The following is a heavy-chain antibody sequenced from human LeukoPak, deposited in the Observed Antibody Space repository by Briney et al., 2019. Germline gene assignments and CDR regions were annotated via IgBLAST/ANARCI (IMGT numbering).Heavy chain of an antibody. CDR1: GFTFSGYV. CDR3: AKDRTSVHLWLSDLDY. D-gene: IGHD5-18*01. J-gene: IGHJ4*02. CDR2: ISYDGSNK. V-gene: IGHV3-30*18. Sequence: GRSLRLSCAASGFTFSGYVMHWVHQAPGKGLEWVAIISYDGSNKYYADSVKGRFTISRDNSKNTLFLQMNSLRAEDTAVYYCAKDRTSVHLWLSDLDYWGQGTLVTVSS.